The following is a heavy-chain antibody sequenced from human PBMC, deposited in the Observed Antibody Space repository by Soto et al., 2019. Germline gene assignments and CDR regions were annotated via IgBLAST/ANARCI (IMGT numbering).Heavy chain of an antibody. Sequence: TRSGISWVRQAPEQGLEWMGWISTYNGDTNYAQTFQGRVTMTTDTSTSTVHMEVRSLRSDDTAVYYCAREGVAPYYYYGMDVWGQGTPVTVSS. D-gene: IGHD5-12*01. CDR1: TRSG. V-gene: IGHV1-18*01. CDR3: AREGVAPYYYYGMDV. J-gene: IGHJ6*02. CDR2: ISTYNGDT.